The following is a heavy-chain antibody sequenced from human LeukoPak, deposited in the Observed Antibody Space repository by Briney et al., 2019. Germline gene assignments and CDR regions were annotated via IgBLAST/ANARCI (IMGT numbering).Heavy chain of an antibody. D-gene: IGHD3-9*01. V-gene: IGHV4-34*01. CDR3: ARDLGNDILTGYYYLFDY. Sequence: PSETLSLTCAVYGGSLSGSYWSWIRQPPGKGLEWIGEINHSGSANYNPSLKSRVTLSIDKSKNQFSLNLNSVTAADTAVYYCARDLGNDILTGYYYLFDYWGQGTLVTVSS. CDR2: INHSGSA. J-gene: IGHJ4*02. CDR1: GGSLSGSY.